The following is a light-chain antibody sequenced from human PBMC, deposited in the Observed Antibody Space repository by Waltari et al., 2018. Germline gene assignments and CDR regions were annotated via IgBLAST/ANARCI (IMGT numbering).Light chain of an antibody. Sequence: EVVLTQSPGTLSLSPGGRAALSCRASQSVSSTYLAWYQQKPGQAPRLLIYGASSRATGIPDRFSGSGSGTDFTLTISRLEPEDFGVYYCQHYVSSLSWTFGQGTKVEVK. CDR3: QHYVSSLSWT. CDR2: GAS. CDR1: QSVSSTY. J-gene: IGKJ1*01. V-gene: IGKV3-20*01.